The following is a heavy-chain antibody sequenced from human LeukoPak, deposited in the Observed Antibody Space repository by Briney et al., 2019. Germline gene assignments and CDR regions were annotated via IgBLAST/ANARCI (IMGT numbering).Heavy chain of an antibody. J-gene: IGHJ4*02. CDR3: TNSDDYGDY. V-gene: IGHV3-30*18. CDR2: IAFDDTDR. Sequence: GGSMRLSCAASGFTFSSYGMHWVRQAPGKGLEWVAAIAFDDTDRYYIDSVKGRFTISRDDSKNTLYLHMTSLRAEDTAVYYCTNSDDYGDYWGQGTLVTVSS. CDR1: GFTFSSYG.